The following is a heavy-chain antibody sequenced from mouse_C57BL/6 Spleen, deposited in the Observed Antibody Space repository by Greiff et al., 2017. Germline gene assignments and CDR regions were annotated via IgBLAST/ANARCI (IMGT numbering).Heavy chain of an antibody. V-gene: IGHV1-53*01. Sequence: QVQLQQPGTELVKPGASVKLSCKASGYTFTSYWMHWVKQRPGQGLEWIGNINPSNGGTNYNEKFKSKATLTLDKSSSTAYMQLSSLTSEDSAVXYCARVLTGTPYAMDYWGQGTSVTVSS. CDR3: ARVLTGTPYAMDY. J-gene: IGHJ4*01. D-gene: IGHD4-1*01. CDR2: INPSNGGT. CDR1: GYTFTSYW.